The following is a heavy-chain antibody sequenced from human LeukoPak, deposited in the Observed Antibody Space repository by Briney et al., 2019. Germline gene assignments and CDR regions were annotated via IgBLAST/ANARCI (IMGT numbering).Heavy chain of an antibody. CDR2: ISGDEIWT. Sequence: GGSLRLSCEASGFTLSNHWMHWVRQVPGKGLVWVSRISGDEIWTSYADSVKGRFIISRDNAKDTLYLQMNSLRTEDTAVYYCAREYNSGPKQTDAYIWGQGTMVTVSS. J-gene: IGHJ3*02. D-gene: IGHD3-22*01. V-gene: IGHV3-74*01. CDR1: GFTLSNHW. CDR3: AREYNSGPKQTDAYI.